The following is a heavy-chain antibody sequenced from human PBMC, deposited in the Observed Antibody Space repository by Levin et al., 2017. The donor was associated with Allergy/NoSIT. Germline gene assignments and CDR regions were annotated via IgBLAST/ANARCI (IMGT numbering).Heavy chain of an antibody. Sequence: SGGSLRLSCAASGFTFSSYAMSWVRQAPGKGLEWVSAISGSGGSTYYADSVKGRFTISRDNSKNTLYLQMNSLRAEDTAVYYCAKAATYYYDSSGYYQVWGQGTLVTVSS. J-gene: IGHJ4*02. D-gene: IGHD3-22*01. CDR1: GFTFSSYA. V-gene: IGHV3-23*01. CDR2: ISGSGGST. CDR3: AKAATYYYDSSGYYQV.